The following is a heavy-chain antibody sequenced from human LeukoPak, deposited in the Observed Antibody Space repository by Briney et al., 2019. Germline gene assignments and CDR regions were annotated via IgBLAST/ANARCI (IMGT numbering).Heavy chain of an antibody. CDR1: GFTFSSYD. D-gene: IGHD6-13*01. CDR3: AKVTAPYSSSWYSQKYNWFDP. J-gene: IGHJ5*02. Sequence: GGSLRLSCAASGFTFSSYDMHWVRQATGKGLEWVSAIGTAGDTYYPGSVKGRFTISRENAKSSLYLQMNSLRAEDTAVYYCAKVTAPYSSSWYSQKYNWFDPWGQGTLVTVSS. V-gene: IGHV3-13*01. CDR2: IGTAGDT.